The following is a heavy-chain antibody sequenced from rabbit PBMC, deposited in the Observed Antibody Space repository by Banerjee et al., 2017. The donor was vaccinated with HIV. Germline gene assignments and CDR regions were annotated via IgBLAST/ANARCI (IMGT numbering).Heavy chain of an antibody. CDR1: GFSFSSSYY. CDR3: ARSDNSDAYAFAP. D-gene: IGHD6-1*01. J-gene: IGHJ2*01. CDR2: IYTGSSGTT. V-gene: IGHV1S45*01. Sequence: QEQLVESGGGLVQPEGSLTLTCTASGFSFSSSYYMCWVRQAPGKGLEWIGCIYTGSSGTTYYASWAKGRFTISKTSSTTVTLQMTSLTAADTATYFCARSDNSDAYAFAPRGPGTLVT.